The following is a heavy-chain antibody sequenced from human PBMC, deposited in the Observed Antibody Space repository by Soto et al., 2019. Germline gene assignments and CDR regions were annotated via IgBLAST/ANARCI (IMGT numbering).Heavy chain of an antibody. Sequence: ASVKVSCKASGYTFTSSAMHWVRQAPGQRLEWMGWINAGNGNTKYSQKFQGRVTITRDTSASTAYMELSTLRSGDTAVYYCARGGLALMDVWGQGTTVTVSS. CDR1: GYTFTSSA. J-gene: IGHJ6*02. CDR2: INAGNGNT. CDR3: ARGGLALMDV. D-gene: IGHD3-16*01. V-gene: IGHV1-3*01.